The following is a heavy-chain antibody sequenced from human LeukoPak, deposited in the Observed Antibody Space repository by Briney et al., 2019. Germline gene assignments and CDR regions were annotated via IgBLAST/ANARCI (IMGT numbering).Heavy chain of an antibody. Sequence: GGSLRLSCAVSGLTFSTYSMTWVRQGPGKGLEWVGRIKSKTDGGTTDYAAPVKGRFTISRDDSKNTLYLRMNSLRTEDTAVYYCTTRALPLWGQGTLVTVSS. J-gene: IGHJ4*02. V-gene: IGHV3-15*01. CDR3: TTRALPL. CDR2: IKSKTDGGTT. CDR1: GLTFSTYS.